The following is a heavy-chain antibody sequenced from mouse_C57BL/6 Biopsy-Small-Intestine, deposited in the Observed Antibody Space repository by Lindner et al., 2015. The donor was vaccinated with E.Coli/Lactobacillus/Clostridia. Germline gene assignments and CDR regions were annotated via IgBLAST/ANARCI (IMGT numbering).Heavy chain of an antibody. CDR1: GYTFTDYN. CDR3: AAYYINSWFDY. CDR2: INPKNGVT. J-gene: IGHJ3*01. V-gene: IGHV1-22*01. D-gene: IGHD2-5*01. Sequence: VQLQESGPELVKPGASVKMSCKASGYTFTDYNMHWVKQSHGKSLEWIGYINPKNGVTSYNQKFKGKATLTVDKSSSTAYMELRSLTSEDSAVYYCAAYYINSWFDYWGQGTLVTVSA.